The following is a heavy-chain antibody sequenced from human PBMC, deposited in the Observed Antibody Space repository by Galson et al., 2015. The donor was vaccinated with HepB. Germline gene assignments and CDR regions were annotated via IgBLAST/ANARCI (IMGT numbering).Heavy chain of an antibody. CDR2: ISISGATI. CDR1: GFSFSDYH. CDR3: ARAALGWFDP. D-gene: IGHD6-25*01. V-gene: IGHV3-11*01. J-gene: IGHJ5*02. Sequence: SLRLSCAASGFSFSDYHMTWIRQAPGKGLEWLSYISISGATIYYADSVRGRFTISRDNAKNSLYLQMNSLRAEDTALYYCARAALGWFDPWGQGTQVTVSS.